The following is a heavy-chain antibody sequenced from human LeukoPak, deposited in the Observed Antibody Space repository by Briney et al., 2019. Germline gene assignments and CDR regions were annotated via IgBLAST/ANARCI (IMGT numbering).Heavy chain of an antibody. CDR2: IYYSGDN. Sequence: PWGTLSLTCTVSGGSISNAYWSWIRQPPGKGLEWIGYIYYSGDNNYNPSLTSRVTISVDTSKNQFSLKLSSVTAADTAVYYCARGGYSYSLVDYWGQGTLVTVSA. CDR3: ARGGYSYSLVDY. J-gene: IGHJ4*02. V-gene: IGHV4-59*01. CDR1: GGSISNAY. D-gene: IGHD5-18*01.